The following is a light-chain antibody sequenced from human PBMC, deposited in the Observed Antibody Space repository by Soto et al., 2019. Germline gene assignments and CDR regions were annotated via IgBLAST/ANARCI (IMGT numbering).Light chain of an antibody. CDR1: SFNIGNNY. J-gene: IGLJ2*01. V-gene: IGLV1-51*01. Sequence: QSVLTQPPSVSAAPGQTATISCSGSSFNIGNNYVSWYQQLPGTDPKLLIYDNNKRPSGIPDRFSGSKSGTSATLGITGLQTGDEADYYCGTWDSSLSAVVFGGGTKLTVL. CDR3: GTWDSSLSAVV. CDR2: DNN.